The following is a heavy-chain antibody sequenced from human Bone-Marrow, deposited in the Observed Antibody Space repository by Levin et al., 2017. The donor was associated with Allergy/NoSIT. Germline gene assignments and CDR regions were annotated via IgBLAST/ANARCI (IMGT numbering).Heavy chain of an antibody. J-gene: IGHJ6*03. CDR3: TRVCGYDEVGRYYFYFMDV. Sequence: GGSLRLSCTASGFTFGDFPMSWFRQAPGKGLEWVGFVRSKAYGGTTDYAASVKGSFTVSSDDSRSIAYLQMNSLKTEDTAMYYCTRVCGYDEVGRYYFYFMDVWGRGTTVTVSS. CDR1: GFTFGDFP. CDR2: VRSKAYGGTT. V-gene: IGHV3-49*03. D-gene: IGHD5-12*01.